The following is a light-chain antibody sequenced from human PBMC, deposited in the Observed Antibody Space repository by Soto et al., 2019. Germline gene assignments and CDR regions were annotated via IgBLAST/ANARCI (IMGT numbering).Light chain of an antibody. V-gene: IGKV3-11*01. CDR2: YAS. CDR3: QQRSDFWT. Sequence: DIGLTQSTATLCLSPGERGNLXCRASQSVRSNLGWYQHTTGQARRHINYYASKRDTGITAMFSGSGYGKDFNITISILEPEDFAVYECQQRSDFWTFGQGTKVDIK. J-gene: IGKJ1*01. CDR1: QSVRSN.